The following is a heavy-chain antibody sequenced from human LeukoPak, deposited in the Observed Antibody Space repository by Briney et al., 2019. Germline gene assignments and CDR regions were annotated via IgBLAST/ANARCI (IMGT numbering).Heavy chain of an antibody. CDR2: IYYSGST. D-gene: IGHD3-22*01. CDR3: ARGRDYYDSSGYYSAPFDY. V-gene: IGHV4-31*03. CDR1: GGSISSGGYY. Sequence: SETLSLTCTVSGGSISSGGYYWSWIRQHPGKGLEWIGFIYYSGSTYYNPSLKSRVTISVDTSKNQFSLKLSSVTAADTAVYYCARGRDYYDSSGYYSAPFDYWGQGTLVTVSS. J-gene: IGHJ4*02.